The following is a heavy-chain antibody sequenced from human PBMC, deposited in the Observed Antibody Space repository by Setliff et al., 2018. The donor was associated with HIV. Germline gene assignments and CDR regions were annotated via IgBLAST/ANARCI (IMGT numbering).Heavy chain of an antibody. D-gene: IGHD4-17*01. Sequence: SVKVSCKSSGGTFSSYAISWVRQAPGQGLEWMGGIIPIFGTANYAQKFQGRVTTTTDESTSTAYMELSSLRSEDTAVYYCARGPDDYGGDDGAFDIWGQGTMVTVSS. V-gene: IGHV1-69*05. J-gene: IGHJ3*02. CDR2: IIPIFGTA. CDR3: ARGPDDYGGDDGAFDI. CDR1: GGTFSSYA.